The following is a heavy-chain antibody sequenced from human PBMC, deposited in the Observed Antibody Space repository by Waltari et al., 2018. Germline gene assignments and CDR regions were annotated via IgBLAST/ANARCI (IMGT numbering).Heavy chain of an antibody. V-gene: IGHV1-69-2*01. CDR3: ATALELRGNY. CDR2: VAPEDGET. J-gene: IGHJ4*02. D-gene: IGHD1-7*01. CDR1: GYTFTDYY. Sequence: EVQLVQSGAEVKKPGATVKISCKASGYTFTDYYMHWVKQAPVKGLEWMGLVAPEDGETIEAEKFQGRVTITADTSTDTAYMELSSLRSEDTAVYYCATALELRGNYWGQGTLVTVSS.